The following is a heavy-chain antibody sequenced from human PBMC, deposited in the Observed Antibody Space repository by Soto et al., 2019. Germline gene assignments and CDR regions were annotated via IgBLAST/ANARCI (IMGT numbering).Heavy chain of an antibody. CDR2: IYYSGST. J-gene: IGHJ6*03. CDR1: GGSISSYY. D-gene: IGHD2-15*01. Sequence: SETLSLTCTVSGGSISSYYWSWIRQPPGKGLEWIGYIYYSGSTNYNPSLKSRVTISVDTSKNQFSLKLSSVTAADTAVYYCARQDRGYCSGGSCYPIGYYMDVWGKGTTVTVSS. CDR3: ARQDRGYCSGGSCYPIGYYMDV. V-gene: IGHV4-59*08.